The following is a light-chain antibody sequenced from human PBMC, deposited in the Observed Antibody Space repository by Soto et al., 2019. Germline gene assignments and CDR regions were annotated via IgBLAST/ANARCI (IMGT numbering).Light chain of an antibody. CDR3: QQSFSYPLT. Sequence: AIRMTQSPSSFSASTGDRVTITCRASQGISSHLAWYQVKPGKAPRLLIYTASYLQSGVPARFSGSGAVTDFSLTSSSLQSEAFAVYYCQQSFSYPLTFGGGTKVEIK. CDR2: TAS. CDR1: QGISSH. J-gene: IGKJ4*01. V-gene: IGKV1-8*01.